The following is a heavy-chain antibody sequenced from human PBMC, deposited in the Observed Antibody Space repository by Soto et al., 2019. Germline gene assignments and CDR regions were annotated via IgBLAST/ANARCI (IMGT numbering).Heavy chain of an antibody. CDR3: ARGLTWELLRAGYYYYYGMDV. CDR2: IYYSGST. Sequence: SETLSLTGTVAGGSISRYYWSWSRQPTGKVLWCGGNIYYSGSTNYNPSLKSRVTISVDTSKNQFSLKLSSVPAADTAVYYCARGLTWELLRAGYYYYYGMDVWGQGTTVTVSS. J-gene: IGHJ6*02. D-gene: IGHD1-26*01. CDR1: GGSISRYY. V-gene: IGHV4-59*01.